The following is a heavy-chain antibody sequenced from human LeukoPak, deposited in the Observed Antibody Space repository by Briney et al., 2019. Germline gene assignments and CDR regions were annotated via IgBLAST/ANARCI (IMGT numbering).Heavy chain of an antibody. Sequence: SETLSLTCTVSGDPISSHYWSWIRRPPGKGLEWIGYIYYTGSTNYNPSLKSRVTISIDTSKNQFSLKLSSVTAADTAVYYCARSGRTDYYPFDFWGQGTLVTVSS. D-gene: IGHD3-9*01. CDR3: ARSGRTDYYPFDF. CDR1: GDPISSHY. J-gene: IGHJ4*02. CDR2: IYYTGST. V-gene: IGHV4-59*11.